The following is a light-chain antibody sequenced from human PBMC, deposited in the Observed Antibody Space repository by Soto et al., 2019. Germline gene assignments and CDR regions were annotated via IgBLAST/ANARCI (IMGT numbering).Light chain of an antibody. CDR1: QSVSNNY. CDR3: QQYGSAPLT. CDR2: GAS. J-gene: IGKJ4*01. V-gene: IGKV3-20*01. Sequence: EIVLTQSPGTLSLSPGERATLSCRASQSVSNNYLAWYQQKPGQAPRLLIYGASSRATGIPDRFSGSGSGTDFTLTISRLEPEDFAVYYCQQYGSAPLTFCGGTKVEIK.